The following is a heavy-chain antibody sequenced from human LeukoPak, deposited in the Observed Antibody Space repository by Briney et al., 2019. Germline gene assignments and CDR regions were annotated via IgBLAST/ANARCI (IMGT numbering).Heavy chain of an antibody. CDR3: AKQREWLRAPFDY. D-gene: IGHD5-12*01. J-gene: IGHJ4*02. CDR2: ISWNSGSI. Sequence: PGGSLRLSCAASGFTFDDYAMHWVRHAPGKGLEWVSGISWNSGSIAYADSVKGRFTISRDNAKNSLYLQMNSLRAEDTALYYCAKQREWLRAPFDYWGQGTLVTVSS. V-gene: IGHV3-9*01. CDR1: GFTFDDYA.